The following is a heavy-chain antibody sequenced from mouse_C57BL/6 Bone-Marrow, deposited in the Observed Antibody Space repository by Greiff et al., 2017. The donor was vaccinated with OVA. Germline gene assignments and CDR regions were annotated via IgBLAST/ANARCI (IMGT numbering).Heavy chain of an antibody. CDR3: AREGKNGISAMDY. CDR2: INPSSGYT. CDR1: GYTFTSYW. J-gene: IGHJ4*01. Sequence: QVQLKESGAELAKPGASVTLSCKASGYTFTSYWMHWVKQRPGQGLEWIGYINPSSGYTKYNQKFKDKATLTADKSSSTAYMQLRSLTYEDSAVYYCAREGKNGISAMDYWGQGTSVTVSS. V-gene: IGHV1-7*01. D-gene: IGHD1-3*01.